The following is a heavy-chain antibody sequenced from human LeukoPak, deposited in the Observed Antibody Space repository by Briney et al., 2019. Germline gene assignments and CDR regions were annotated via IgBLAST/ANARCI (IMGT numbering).Heavy chain of an antibody. V-gene: IGHV4-59*08. CDR1: SGSISTYY. J-gene: IGHJ4*02. CDR3: ARQLGSITIFGVVSHFDY. Sequence: PSETLSLTCTVSSGSISTYYWSWIRQPPGKGLEWIGYIYYSGSTNYNPSLKSRVTISVDTSKNQFSLKLSSVTAADTAVYYCARQLGSITIFGVVSHFDYWGQGTLVTVSS. CDR2: IYYSGST. D-gene: IGHD3-3*01.